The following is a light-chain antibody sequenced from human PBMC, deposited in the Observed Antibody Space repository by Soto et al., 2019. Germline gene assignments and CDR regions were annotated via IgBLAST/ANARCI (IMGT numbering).Light chain of an antibody. J-gene: IGKJ1*01. V-gene: IGKV3-20*01. Sequence: ESVLTQSPGTLSLSPGERATLSCRASHTISSSYLAWYQQKPGQAPRLLMYGISRRATGIPVMFSGSGSGTDFTLTITRLAPEDFAVYYCQQYVTSSPRTFGQGKKVEIK. CDR2: GIS. CDR1: HTISSSY. CDR3: QQYVTSSPRT.